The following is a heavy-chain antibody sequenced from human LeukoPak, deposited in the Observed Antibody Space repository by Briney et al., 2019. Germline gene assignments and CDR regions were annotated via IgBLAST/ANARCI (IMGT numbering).Heavy chain of an antibody. J-gene: IGHJ4*02. V-gene: IGHV4-59*12. CDR2: IYYSGST. D-gene: IGHD3-16*01. CDR1: GGSMSPYH. CDR3: ARGPVWGSSVDY. Sequence: SETLSLTCTVSGGSMSPYHWGWIRQPPGKGLEWTGYIYYSGSTNYNPSLNSRVTISVDTSKNQFSLKLSSVTAADTAVYYCARGPVWGSSVDYWGQGTLVTVSS.